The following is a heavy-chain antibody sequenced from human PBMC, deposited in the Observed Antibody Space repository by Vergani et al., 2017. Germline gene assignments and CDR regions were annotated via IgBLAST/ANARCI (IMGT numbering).Heavy chain of an antibody. Sequence: QVQLVQSGAEVKKPGASVKVSCKASGYTFTGYYMHWVRQAPGQGLEWMGWINPNSGGTNYAQKFQGWVTMTRDTSISTAYMELSRLRSDDTAVYYCARFPLTPAASYYYYGMDVWGQGTTVTVSS. D-gene: IGHD2-2*01. CDR2: INPNSGGT. CDR1: GYTFTGYY. V-gene: IGHV1-2*04. CDR3: ARFPLTPAASYYYYGMDV. J-gene: IGHJ6*02.